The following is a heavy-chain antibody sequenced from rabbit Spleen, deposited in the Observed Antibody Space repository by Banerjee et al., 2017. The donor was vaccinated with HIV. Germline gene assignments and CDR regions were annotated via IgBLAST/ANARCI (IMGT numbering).Heavy chain of an antibody. CDR3: VRVLLSGSGRSL. V-gene: IGHV1S45*01. CDR1: GVSFSGNSY. CDR2: IDTGSSGFT. Sequence: QEQLVESGGGLVKPGASLTLTCIASGVSFSGNSYMCWVRQAPGKGLEWIACIDTGSSGFTYFASWAKGRFTISKTSSTTVTLQMTSLTAADTATYFCVRVLLSGSGRSLWGPGTLVTVS. J-gene: IGHJ6*01. D-gene: IGHD1-1*01.